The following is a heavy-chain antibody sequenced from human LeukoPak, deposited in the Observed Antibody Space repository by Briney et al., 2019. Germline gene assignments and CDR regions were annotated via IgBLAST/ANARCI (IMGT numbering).Heavy chain of an antibody. D-gene: IGHD3-22*01. CDR3: ARSPISYYYDSSGGHDAFDV. CDR1: GYTFTNYW. Sequence: GESLQISCLGSGYTFTNYWIGWVRQMPGKGLEWMGIIYPGDSDTRYSPSFQGQVTISADKAINTAYLQWSSLKASDTAMYYCARSPISYYYDSSGGHDAFDVWGQGTLVTVSS. CDR2: IYPGDSDT. V-gene: IGHV5-51*01. J-gene: IGHJ3*01.